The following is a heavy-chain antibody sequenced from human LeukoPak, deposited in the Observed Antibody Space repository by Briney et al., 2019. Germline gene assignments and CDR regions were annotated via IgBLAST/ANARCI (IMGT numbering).Heavy chain of an antibody. J-gene: IGHJ4*02. CDR1: GFTFSDYY. CDR2: ISYDGSNK. CDR3: ARSLIRGNYDSMYYFDY. V-gene: IGHV3-30-3*01. D-gene: IGHD3-3*01. Sequence: PGGSLRLSCAVSGFTFSDYYMSWVRQAPGKGLEWVAVISYDGSNKYYADSVKGRFTISRDNSKNTLYLQMNSLRAEDTAVYYCARSLIRGNYDSMYYFDYWGQGTLVTVSS.